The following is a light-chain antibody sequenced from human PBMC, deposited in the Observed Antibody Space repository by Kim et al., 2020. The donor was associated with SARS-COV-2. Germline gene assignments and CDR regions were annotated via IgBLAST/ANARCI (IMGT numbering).Light chain of an antibody. CDR2: TAS. Sequence: ESVRESATSTCRAGLGIGNSLAWFQQKPGMVPKRLIYTASSLRSGVPSRFSGDGSDTEFTLTISSLQPEDVATYYCLQHNSYPLTFGGGTKVDIK. CDR3: LQHNSYPLT. J-gene: IGKJ4*01. CDR1: LGIGNS. V-gene: IGKV1-17*03.